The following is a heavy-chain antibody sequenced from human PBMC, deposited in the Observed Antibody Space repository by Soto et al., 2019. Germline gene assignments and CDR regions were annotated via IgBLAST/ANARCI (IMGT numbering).Heavy chain of an antibody. CDR1: GGSISSYY. CDR3: ARLHLSSGYYPLRDAFDI. CDR2: IYYSGST. J-gene: IGHJ3*02. D-gene: IGHD3-22*01. V-gene: IGHV4-59*08. Sequence: ASETLSLTCAVSGGSISSYYWSWIRQPPGKGLEWIGYIYYSGSTNYNPSLKSRVTISVDTSKNQFSLKLSSVTAADTAVYYCARLHLSSGYYPLRDAFDIWGQGTMVTVS.